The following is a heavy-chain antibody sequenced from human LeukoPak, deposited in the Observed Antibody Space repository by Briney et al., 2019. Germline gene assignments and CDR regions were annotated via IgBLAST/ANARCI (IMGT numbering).Heavy chain of an antibody. D-gene: IGHD4-17*01. CDR2: ISTYNGNT. CDR1: GGTFSSYA. V-gene: IGHV1-18*01. J-gene: IGHJ4*02. CDR3: ARGDDYGDYWGLY. Sequence: ASVKVSCKASGGTFSSYAISWVRQAPGQGLEWMGWISTYNGNTNYAQKLQGRVTMTTDTSTSTAYMELRSLISDDAAVYYCARGDDYGDYWGLYWGQGTLVTVSS.